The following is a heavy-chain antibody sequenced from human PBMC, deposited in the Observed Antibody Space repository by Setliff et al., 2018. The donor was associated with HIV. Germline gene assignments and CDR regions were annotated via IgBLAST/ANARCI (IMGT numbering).Heavy chain of an antibody. J-gene: IGHJ4*02. D-gene: IGHD1-26*01. CDR2: VYARGNT. CDR1: GGSISSDTFY. V-gene: IGHV4-61*09. Sequence: PSETLSLTCTVSGGSISSDTFYWSWIRQPAGKGLEWIGHVYARGNTNYNPSLKSRVTISVDTSKSQFSLKLSSVTAADTAVYYCARGALQDGTGSYYEGFDYWGQGTLVTVSS. CDR3: ARGALQDGTGSYYEGFDY.